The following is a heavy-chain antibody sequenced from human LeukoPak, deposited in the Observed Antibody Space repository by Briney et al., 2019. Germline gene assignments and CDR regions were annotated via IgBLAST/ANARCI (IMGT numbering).Heavy chain of an antibody. V-gene: IGHV4-38-2*02. Sequence: PSETLSLTCTVSGYSISSGYYWGWIRQPPGKGLEWIGSIYHSGSTYYNPSLRSRVTISVDTSKNHFSLKVRSVIDADTAVYYCARATPHYYDSSGYYSLTYFDYWGQGTLVTVSS. CDR1: GYSISSGYY. J-gene: IGHJ4*02. CDR2: IYHSGST. CDR3: ARATPHYYDSSGYYSLTYFDY. D-gene: IGHD3-22*01.